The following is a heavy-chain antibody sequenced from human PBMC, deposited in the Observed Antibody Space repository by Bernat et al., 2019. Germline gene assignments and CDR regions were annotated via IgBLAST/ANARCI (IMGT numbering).Heavy chain of an antibody. Sequence: VQLVESGGGLIQPGGSLRLSCAASGFTVSSNHMSWVRQAPGKGLEWIGEINHSGSTNYNPSLKSRVTISVDTSKNQFSLKLSSVTAADTAVYYCARAPRYNWNYANGTLNYYYYYYMDVWGKGTTVTVSS. V-gene: IGHV4-34*01. D-gene: IGHD1-7*01. CDR2: INHSGST. J-gene: IGHJ6*03. CDR3: ARAPRYNWNYANGTLNYYYYYYMDV. CDR1: GFTVSSNH.